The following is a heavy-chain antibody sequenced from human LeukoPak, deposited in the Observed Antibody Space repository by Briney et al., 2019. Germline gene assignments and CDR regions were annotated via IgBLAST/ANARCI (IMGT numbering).Heavy chain of an antibody. Sequence: PSETLSLTCIVSGGSMSGSYWSWIRQPPGKGLEWFGNIYFTGSSKSNPSLKSRVTISLDTSKNQFSLRLASVTATDTAVYYCARRRQVTSYSPYAFDVWGQGTMVTVSS. V-gene: IGHV4-59*08. CDR3: ARRRQVTSYSPYAFDV. CDR2: IYFTGSS. J-gene: IGHJ3*01. CDR1: GGSMSGSY. D-gene: IGHD2-15*01.